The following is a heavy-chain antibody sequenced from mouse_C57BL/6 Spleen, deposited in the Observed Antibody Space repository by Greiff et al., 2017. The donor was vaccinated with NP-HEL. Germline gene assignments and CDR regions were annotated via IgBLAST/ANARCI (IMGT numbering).Heavy chain of an antibody. D-gene: IGHD6-1*01. CDR1: GYTFTSYW. CDR3: ATAIPAYYALAY. J-gene: IGHJ4*01. CDR2: IDPNGGGT. V-gene: IGHV1-62-3*01. Sequence: QVQLQQPGAELVKPGASVKLSCTASGYTFTSYWMHWVKQRPGRGLEWIGRIDPNGGGTKYTEKLKSKATLTVDKHSTTAYMQLSSLTSEDSAVYYCATAIPAYYALAYWGKGTSVTVS.